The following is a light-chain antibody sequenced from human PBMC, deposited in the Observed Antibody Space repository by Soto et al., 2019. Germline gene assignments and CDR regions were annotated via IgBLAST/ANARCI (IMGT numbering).Light chain of an antibody. CDR2: GAS. CDR3: QQWIRWT. Sequence: EIVMTQSPAPLSVSPGDRATLSCRASESIGSNLARWPQRPGQAPRLLIYGASNRAPGIPARFSGSGSETEFTLTITSLQSEDFAIYYCQQWIRWTFGQGTRLEVK. CDR1: ESIGSN. V-gene: IGKV3-15*01. J-gene: IGKJ1*01.